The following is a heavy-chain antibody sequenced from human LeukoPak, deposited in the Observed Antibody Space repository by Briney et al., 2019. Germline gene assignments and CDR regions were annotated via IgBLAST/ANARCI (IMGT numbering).Heavy chain of an antibody. CDR2: INPNSGGT. J-gene: IGHJ4*02. CDR3: ARVGREYYYDSSGYPIDY. Sequence: ASVKVSCXASGYTFTGYYMHWVRRAPGQGLEWMGRINPNSGGTNYAQKFQGRVTMTRDTSISTAYMELSRLRSDDTAVYYCARVGREYYYDSSGYPIDYWGQGTLVTVSS. CDR1: GYTFTGYY. V-gene: IGHV1-2*06. D-gene: IGHD3-22*01.